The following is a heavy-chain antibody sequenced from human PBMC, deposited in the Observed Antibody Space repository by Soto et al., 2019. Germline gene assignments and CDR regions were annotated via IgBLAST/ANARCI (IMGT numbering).Heavy chain of an antibody. CDR1: SDSITSNSYY. Sequence: PETLSPASLVSSDSITSNSYYWTWIRQHPGKGLEWIGNIYSSRTTYYNPYLKQRISISVKTSTIQSSLKLTSMTTSDTAVLYCTRTQPSSIGYHNVDPWGQGILVTVSS. J-gene: IGHJ5*02. CDR3: TRTQPSSIGYHNVDP. D-gene: IGHD2-2*01. V-gene: IGHV4-31*03. CDR2: IYSSRTT.